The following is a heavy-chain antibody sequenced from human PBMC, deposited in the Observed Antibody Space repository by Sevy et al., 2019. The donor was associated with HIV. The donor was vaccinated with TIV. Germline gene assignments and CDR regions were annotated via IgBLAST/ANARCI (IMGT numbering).Heavy chain of an antibody. CDR2: IWYDGSNK. CDR3: AAGYTTGWYPGEFDY. J-gene: IGHJ4*02. D-gene: IGHD6-19*01. CDR1: GFTFSSYG. V-gene: IGHV3-33*08. Sequence: GGSLRLSCAASGFTFSSYGMHWVRQAPGKGLEWVTVIWYDGSNKYYADSVKGRFTISRDNSTNTLYLQMNSLRAEDTAVYYCAAGYTTGWYPGEFDYWGQGTLVTVSS.